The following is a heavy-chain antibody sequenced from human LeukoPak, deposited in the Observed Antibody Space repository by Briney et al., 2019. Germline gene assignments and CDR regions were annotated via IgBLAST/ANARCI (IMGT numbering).Heavy chain of an antibody. V-gene: IGHV1-69*05. CDR3: ARITYSGSYYFDY. CDR2: IIPIFGTA. Sequence: SVKVSCKASGGTFSSYAISWVRQAPGQGLEWMGRIIPIFGTANYAQKFQGRVTITTDESTSTAYMELSSLRSEDTAVYYCARITYSGSYYFDYWGQGTLVTVSS. J-gene: IGHJ4*02. D-gene: IGHD1-26*01. CDR1: GGTFSSYA.